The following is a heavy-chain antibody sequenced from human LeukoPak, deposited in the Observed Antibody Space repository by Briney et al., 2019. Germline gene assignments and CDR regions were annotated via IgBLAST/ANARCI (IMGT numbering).Heavy chain of an antibody. V-gene: IGHV3-21*04. D-gene: IGHD5-12*01. CDR2: ISSSSSYI. CDR1: GFTFSSYS. Sequence: GGSLRLSCAASGFTFSSYSMNWVRQAPGKGLEWVSSISSSSSYIYYADSVKGRFTISRDNAKNSLYLQLNSLRAEDTAVYYCARARGGYDFDYWGQGTLVTVSS. CDR3: ARARGGYDFDY. J-gene: IGHJ4*02.